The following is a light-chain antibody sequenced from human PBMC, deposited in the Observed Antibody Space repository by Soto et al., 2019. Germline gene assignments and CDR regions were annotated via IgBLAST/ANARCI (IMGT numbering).Light chain of an antibody. Sequence: EIVLTQAPGTLSLSPGERATLSCRASQSISSSYLAWYQQKPGQAPRLLMYGVSSRATGSPARFSGRVSGTDCTLSISRLEPAEWAVYSCQQYDTSPPRLSFGGWNKVELK. CDR2: GVS. J-gene: IGKJ4*01. CDR3: QQYDTSPPRLS. V-gene: IGKV3-20*01. CDR1: QSISSSY.